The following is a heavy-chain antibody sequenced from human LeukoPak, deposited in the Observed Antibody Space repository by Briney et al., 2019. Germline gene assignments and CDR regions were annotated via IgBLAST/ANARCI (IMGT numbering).Heavy chain of an antibody. CDR3: ARVRYYYDSSGYHYYYYYGMDV. CDR2: INHSGST. Sequence: SETLFLTCAVYGGSFSGYYWSWIRQPPGKGLEWIGEINHSGSTNYNPSLKSRVTISVDTSKNQFSLKLSSVTAADTAVYYCARVRYYYDSSGYHYYYYYGMDVWGQGTTVTVSS. V-gene: IGHV4-34*01. J-gene: IGHJ6*02. CDR1: GGSFSGYY. D-gene: IGHD3-22*01.